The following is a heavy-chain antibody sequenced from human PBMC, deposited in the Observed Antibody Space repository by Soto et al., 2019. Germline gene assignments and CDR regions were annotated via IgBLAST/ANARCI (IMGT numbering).Heavy chain of an antibody. CDR3: ARERASSSDAFDI. CDR1: GYTFTGYY. J-gene: IGHJ3*02. V-gene: IGHV1-2*04. Sequence: ASVKVSCKASGYTFTGYYMHWVRQAPGQGLEWMGWINPNSGGTNYAQKFQGWVTMTRDTSISTAYMELSRLRSDDTAVYYCARERASSSDAFDIWGQGTMVTVSS. CDR2: INPNSGGT. D-gene: IGHD6-13*01.